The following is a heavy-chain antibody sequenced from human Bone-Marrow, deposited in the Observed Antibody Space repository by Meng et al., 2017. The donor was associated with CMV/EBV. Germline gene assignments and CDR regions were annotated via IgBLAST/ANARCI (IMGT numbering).Heavy chain of an antibody. CDR1: GFTFSSND. CDR3: ARVLRANAPDY. Sequence: GGSLRLSCAASGFTFSSNDMHWVRQTTGKGLEWVSAIGTAGDTYYPGSVKGRFTISRENAKNSFYLQMNSLRAGDTAVYYCARVLRANAPDYWGQGTLVTVSS. V-gene: IGHV3-13*01. J-gene: IGHJ4*02. CDR2: IGTAGDT. D-gene: IGHD4/OR15-4a*01.